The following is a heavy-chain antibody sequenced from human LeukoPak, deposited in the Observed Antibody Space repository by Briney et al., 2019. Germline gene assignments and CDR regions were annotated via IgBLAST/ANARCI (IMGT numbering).Heavy chain of an antibody. CDR3: ARGPPRPRYYYYYYYLDV. J-gene: IGHJ6*03. V-gene: IGHV3-53*01. D-gene: IGHD6-25*01. CDR1: GITFGSYA. CDR2: MYSNSGT. Sequence: GSLRLSWAASGITFGSYAMSLVRQAPGKGLEWVSLMYSNSGTFYADSVKGRFTISRDNSKNTLYLQMNSLRVEDTAVYYCARGPPRPRYYYYYYYLDVWGKGTTVTVSS.